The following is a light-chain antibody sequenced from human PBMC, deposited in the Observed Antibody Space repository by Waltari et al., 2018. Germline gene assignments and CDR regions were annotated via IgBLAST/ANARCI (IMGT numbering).Light chain of an antibody. V-gene: IGLV2-23*02. J-gene: IGLJ1*01. CDR3: CSYAGLGIYV. Sequence: QSGLTQPASVSGSPGQSITISCTGTSSDVGNYNLVSWYQQYPGKAPKLMVYEVTRRSSGVSDRCSGSKSGNTASLTIYGLQSEDEADYYCCSYAGLGIYVFGTGTKVTVL. CDR2: EVT. CDR1: SSDVGNYNL.